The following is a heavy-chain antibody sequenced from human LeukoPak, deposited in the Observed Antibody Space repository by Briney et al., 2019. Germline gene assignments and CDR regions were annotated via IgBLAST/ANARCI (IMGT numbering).Heavy chain of an antibody. Sequence: GGSLRLSCAASGFTFSTYAMSWVRQAPGKGLEWVSASRGNSGRTDYADSVGGRFTTSRDNSKNTVYLQMNSLRAEGTAVYYCAKADDTVATNFDSWGQGTLVTVSS. CDR3: AKADDTVATNFDS. CDR1: GFTFSTYA. J-gene: IGHJ4*02. V-gene: IGHV3-23*01. D-gene: IGHD5-12*01. CDR2: SRGNSGRT.